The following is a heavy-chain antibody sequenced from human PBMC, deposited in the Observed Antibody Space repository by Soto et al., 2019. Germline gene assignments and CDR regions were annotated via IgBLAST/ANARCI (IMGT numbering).Heavy chain of an antibody. CDR3: ARSQGSSTSLEIYYYYYYGMDV. V-gene: IGHV1-69*01. CDR2: IIPIPGTA. CDR1: GGTFGSYA. J-gene: IGHJ6*02. Sequence: QVQLVQSGAEVKKPGSSVQVSCTASGGTFGSYAISWVRQAPGQGLEWMGGIIPIPGTANYAQKFQGRVTIAADESTSTAYMELSSLRSEDTAVYYCARSQGSSTSLEIYYYYYYGMDVWGQGTTVTVSS. D-gene: IGHD2-2*01.